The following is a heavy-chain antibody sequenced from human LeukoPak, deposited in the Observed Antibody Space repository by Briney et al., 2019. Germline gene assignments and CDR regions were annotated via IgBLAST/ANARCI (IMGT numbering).Heavy chain of an antibody. CDR1: GGSISSDHW. J-gene: IGHJ3*01. Sequence: PSQTLSLTCAVSGGSISSDHWWGWVRQPPGRSLEWIGEIFHIGVTNYKPSLKSRVSMSVDKSRHQFSLNLRSMTAADTAVYFCARGGRSAFDVWGPGTKVIVSS. V-gene: IGHV4-4*02. CDR3: ARGGRSAFDV. CDR2: IFHIGVT.